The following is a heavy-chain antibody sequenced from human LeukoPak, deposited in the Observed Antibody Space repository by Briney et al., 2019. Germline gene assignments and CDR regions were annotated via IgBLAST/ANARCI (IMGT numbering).Heavy chain of an antibody. CDR2: IGWNSESK. D-gene: IGHD6-19*01. CDR1: GFTFDEYT. Sequence: GGSLRLSCAASGFTFDEYTMHWVRQVPGKGLEWVSVIGWNSESKYYLKSVKGRFTISRDNSKNSLYLQMNSLRVEDTGFYCCTKDRSRSYSSFDAWGQGTLVAVSS. CDR3: TKDRSRSYSSFDA. J-gene: IGHJ5*02. V-gene: IGHV3-43*01.